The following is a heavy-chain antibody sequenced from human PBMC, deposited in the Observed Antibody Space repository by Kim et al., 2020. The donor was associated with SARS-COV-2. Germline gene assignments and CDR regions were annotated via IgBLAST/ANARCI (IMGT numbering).Heavy chain of an antibody. D-gene: IGHD3-22*01. Sequence: AAPVKGRFTISRDDSKNTLYLQMNSLKTEDTAVYYCTTLYYYDSANAFHIWGQGTMVTVSS. CDR3: TTLYYYDSANAFHI. V-gene: IGHV3-15*01. J-gene: IGHJ3*02.